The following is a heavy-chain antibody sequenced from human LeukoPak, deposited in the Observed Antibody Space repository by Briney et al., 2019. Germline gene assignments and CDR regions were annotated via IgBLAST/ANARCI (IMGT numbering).Heavy chain of an antibody. CDR2: FDPEDGET. Sequence: PGASVTVSCKVSGYTLTELSMHWVRQAPGKGLEWMGGFDPEDGETIYAQKFQGRVTMTEDTSTDTAYMELSSLRSEDTAVYYCATDLSELGTFDYWGQGTLVTVSS. J-gene: IGHJ4*02. V-gene: IGHV1-24*01. CDR1: GYTLTELS. D-gene: IGHD1-26*01. CDR3: ATDLSELGTFDY.